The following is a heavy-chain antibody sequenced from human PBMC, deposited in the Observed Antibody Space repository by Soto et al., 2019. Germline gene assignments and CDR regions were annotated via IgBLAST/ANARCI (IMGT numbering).Heavy chain of an antibody. V-gene: IGHV4-59*01. D-gene: IGHD7-27*01. CDR2: IYYSGST. CDR3: ARDSLGIGAFDI. J-gene: IGHJ3*02. CDR1: GGSISSYY. Sequence: SETLSLTCTVSGGSISSYYWSWIRQPPGKGLEWIGYIYYSGSTNYNPSLKSRVTISVDTSKNQSSLKLSSVTAADTAVYYCARDSLGIGAFDIWGQGTMVTVSS.